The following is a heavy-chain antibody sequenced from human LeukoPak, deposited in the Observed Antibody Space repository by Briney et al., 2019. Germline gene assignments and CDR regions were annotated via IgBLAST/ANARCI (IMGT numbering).Heavy chain of an antibody. CDR3: ARVGYGSALLRARLYYFDY. Sequence: SETLSLTCTVSGGSISSYYWSWIRQPPGKGLEWIGYIYYSGSTNYNPSLKSRVTISVDTSKNQFSLKLSSVTAADTAVYYCARVGYGSALLRARLYYFDYWGQGTLVTVSS. CDR2: IYYSGST. CDR1: GGSISSYY. D-gene: IGHD3-10*01. V-gene: IGHV4-59*01. J-gene: IGHJ4*02.